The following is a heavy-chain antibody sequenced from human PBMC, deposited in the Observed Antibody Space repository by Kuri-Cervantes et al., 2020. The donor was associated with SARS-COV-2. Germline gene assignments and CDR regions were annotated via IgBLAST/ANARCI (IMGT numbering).Heavy chain of an antibody. D-gene: IGHD2-2*01. J-gene: IGHJ6*03. CDR3: ARDHCSSTSCYLDYYMDV. CDR1: GFTFSSYA. CDR2: IWYDGSNK. Sequence: GGSLRLSCAASGFTFSSYAMHWVRQAPGKGLEWVAAIWYDGSNKYYADSVKGRFTISRDNSKSTLYLQMNSLRAEDTAVYYCARDHCSSTSCYLDYYMDVWGKGTTVTVSS. V-gene: IGHV3-33*08.